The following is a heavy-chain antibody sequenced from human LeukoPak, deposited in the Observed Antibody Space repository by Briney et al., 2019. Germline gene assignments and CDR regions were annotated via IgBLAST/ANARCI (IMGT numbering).Heavy chain of an antibody. CDR2: IIPIFGTA. J-gene: IGHJ5*02. V-gene: IGHV1-69*13. D-gene: IGHD1-26*01. CDR1: GGTFSSYA. CDR3: ARVYSGSFNWFDP. Sequence: SVKVSCKASGGTFSSYAISWVRQAPGQGLEWMGGIIPIFGTANYAQKFQGRVTITADESTSTAYMELSSLRSEDTAVYYCARVYSGSFNWFDPWGQGTLVTVSS.